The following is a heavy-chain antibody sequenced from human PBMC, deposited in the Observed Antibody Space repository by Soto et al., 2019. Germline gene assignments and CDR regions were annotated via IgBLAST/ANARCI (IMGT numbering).Heavy chain of an antibody. Sequence: PSETLSLTCAVSGFSISSGYYWGWIRQPPGKGLEWIGSSHHSGSTYYNPSLKSRVTISIDTSKNSFSLKLNSVTAADTAVYYCARAPYYYDTSGYYYAHFDCWGQGTLVTVSS. CDR3: ARAPYYYDTSGYYYAHFDC. J-gene: IGHJ4*02. V-gene: IGHV4-38-2*01. D-gene: IGHD3-22*01. CDR2: SHHSGST. CDR1: GFSISSGYY.